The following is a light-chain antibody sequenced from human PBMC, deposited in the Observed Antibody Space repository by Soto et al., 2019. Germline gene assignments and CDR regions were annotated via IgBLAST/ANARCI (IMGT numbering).Light chain of an antibody. J-gene: IGLJ2*01. Sequence: QSVLTQPPSVSGAPGQSVTITCTGTTSNLGAGYDVHWYQHFPGAAPKLLIYGNKHRPSGVPDRFSGSKSGTSASLAITGLQAEDEADYYCQSYDRSLGPEMLFGGGTKLTVL. V-gene: IGLV1-40*01. CDR1: TSNLGAGYD. CDR3: QSYDRSLGPEML. CDR2: GNK.